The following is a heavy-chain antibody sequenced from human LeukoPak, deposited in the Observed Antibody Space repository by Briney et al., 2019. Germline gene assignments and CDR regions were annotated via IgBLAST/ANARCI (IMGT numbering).Heavy chain of an antibody. D-gene: IGHD5-18*01. CDR2: IYYSGST. Sequence: SQTLSLTCTVSGGSISSGGYYWSWIRQHPGKGLEWIGYIYYSGSTYYNPSLKSRVTISVDTSKNQFSLKLSSVTAADTAVYYCARGDSYGPYYYYGMDVCGKGTTVTVSS. J-gene: IGHJ6*04. CDR1: GGSISSGGYY. V-gene: IGHV4-31*03. CDR3: ARGDSYGPYYYYGMDV.